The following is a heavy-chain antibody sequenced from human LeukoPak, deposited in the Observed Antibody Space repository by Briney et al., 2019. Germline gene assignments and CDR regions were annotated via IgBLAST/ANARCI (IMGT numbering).Heavy chain of an antibody. D-gene: IGHD3-10*01. V-gene: IGHV4-34*01. Sequence: PSETLSLTCAVYGGSFSGYYWNWIRQPPGKGLEWIGEINHSGSTNYNPSLKSRLTISVDTSKNQFSLKLSSVTAADTAVYYCARRSTGSSPRYWGQGTLVTVSS. CDR2: INHSGST. CDR1: GGSFSGYY. J-gene: IGHJ4*02. CDR3: ARRSTGSSPRY.